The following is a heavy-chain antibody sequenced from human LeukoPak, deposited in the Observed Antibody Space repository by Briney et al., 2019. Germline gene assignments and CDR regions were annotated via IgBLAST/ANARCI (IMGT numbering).Heavy chain of an antibody. J-gene: IGHJ4*02. D-gene: IGHD6-19*01. Sequence: PSETLSLTCTVSGGSISTYSWTSVRQSPGKGLEWIGSVVTTTTKYSPALRSRVAISVDTSKSQFSLRLESVTTADTAVYYCARDTTVASGMQFWGQGALVTVSS. V-gene: IGHV4-4*07. CDR2: VVTTTT. CDR1: GGSISTYS. CDR3: ARDTTVASGMQF.